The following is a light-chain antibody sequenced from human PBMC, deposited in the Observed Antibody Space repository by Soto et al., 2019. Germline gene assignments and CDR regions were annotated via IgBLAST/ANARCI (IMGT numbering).Light chain of an antibody. J-gene: IGKJ1*01. CDR3: QQSYSTPTWT. Sequence: DIVMTQSPDSLAVSLGERATINCKSSQSVLYSSNNKNYLAWYQQKPGQPPKLLIYWASTRESGVPDRFSGSGSGTDFPITISSLQAEDVAVYYCQQSYSTPTWTFGQGTKVEIK. CDR2: WAS. V-gene: IGKV4-1*01. CDR1: QSVLYSSNNKNY.